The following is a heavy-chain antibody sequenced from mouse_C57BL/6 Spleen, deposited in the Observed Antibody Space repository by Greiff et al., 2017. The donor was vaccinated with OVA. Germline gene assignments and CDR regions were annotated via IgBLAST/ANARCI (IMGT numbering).Heavy chain of an antibody. CDR1: GYTFTSYW. D-gene: IGHD1-1*01. CDR3: ARWDTTVVDY. J-gene: IGHJ2*01. V-gene: IGHV1-7*01. Sequence: QVQLKEPGAELAKPGASVQLSCKASGYTFTSYWMHWVKQRPGQGLEWIGYINPSSGYTKYNQKFKDKATLTADKSSSTAYMQLSSLTYEDSAVYYCARWDTTVVDYWGQGTTLTVSS. CDR2: INPSSGYT.